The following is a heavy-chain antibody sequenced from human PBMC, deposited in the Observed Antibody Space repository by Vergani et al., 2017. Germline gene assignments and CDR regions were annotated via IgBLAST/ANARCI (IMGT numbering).Heavy chain of an antibody. J-gene: IGHJ4*02. V-gene: IGHV4-59*02. CDR2: VSFRGDT. Sequence: QVKLQESGPGLVKPSETLSLTCTVSGASVNSYYWSWIRQPPGKGLEWMGYVSFRGDTLYDPSVKGRMTISLNTSSNQFSLYLTSVTAADTAVYYCARHDRKTYTATMGWYDYWGQGILVTVSS. D-gene: IGHD3-16*01. CDR1: GASVNSYY. CDR3: ARHDRKTYTATMGWYDY.